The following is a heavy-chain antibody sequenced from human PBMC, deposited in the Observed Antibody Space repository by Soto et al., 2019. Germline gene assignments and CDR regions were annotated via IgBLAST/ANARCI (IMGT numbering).Heavy chain of an antibody. Sequence: EVQLLESGGGLVQPGGSLRLSCAASGFTFSSYAMRWVRQAPVKGLEWVSAISGSGGSTYYADSVKGRFTISRDNSKNRRYLQMNSLRAEDTAVYYCARRGSGSYYDYWGQGTRVTVSS. CDR1: GFTFSSYA. V-gene: IGHV3-23*01. J-gene: IGHJ4*02. CDR2: ISGSGGST. D-gene: IGHD1-26*01. CDR3: ARRGSGSYYDY.